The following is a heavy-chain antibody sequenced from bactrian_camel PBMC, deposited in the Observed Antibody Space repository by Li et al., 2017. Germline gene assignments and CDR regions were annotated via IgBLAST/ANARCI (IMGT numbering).Heavy chain of an antibody. CDR2: FKHDGTA. Sequence: HVQLVESGGGSVQPGGSLRLSCVASGYTVANYCVAWFRQAPGKQREGVATFKHDGTATYADSVKGRFTISHDNARNTMYPQMDSLNVEDSAMYYCAATATDRFACRTRYVTMFPDRGQGTQVTVS. CDR3: AATATDRFACRTRYVTMFPD. CDR1: GYTVANYC. J-gene: IGHJ4*01. V-gene: IGHV3S53*01. D-gene: IGHD4*01.